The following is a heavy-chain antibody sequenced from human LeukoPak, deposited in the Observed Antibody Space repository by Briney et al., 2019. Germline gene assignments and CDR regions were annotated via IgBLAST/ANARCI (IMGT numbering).Heavy chain of an antibody. CDR3: ARGWCSSTSCYTWIDY. J-gene: IGHJ4*02. D-gene: IGHD2-2*02. V-gene: IGHV3-48*01. CDR2: ISSSSSTI. CDR1: GFTFSSYS. Sequence: GGSLRLSCAASGFTFSSYSMNWVRQAPGMGLEWVSYISSSSSTIYYADSVKGRFTISRDNAKNSLYLQMNSLRAEDTAVYYCARGWCSSTSCYTWIDYWGQGTLVTVSS.